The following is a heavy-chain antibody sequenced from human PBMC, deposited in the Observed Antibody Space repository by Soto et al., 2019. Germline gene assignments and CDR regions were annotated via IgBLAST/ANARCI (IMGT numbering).Heavy chain of an antibody. CDR3: AMVDVYVTPSPQDV. J-gene: IGHJ6*02. CDR2: INTYNGNT. V-gene: IGHV1-18*01. Sequence: ASVKLSCKASGDGFTRYGIAWARQAPGQGLEWMGWINTYNGNTNYAQNLQGRVTLTTDTSTSTAYMELTSLRSNDTAIYYCAMVDVYVTPSPQDVWGQGTTVTVS. CDR1: GDGFTRYG. D-gene: IGHD3-16*01.